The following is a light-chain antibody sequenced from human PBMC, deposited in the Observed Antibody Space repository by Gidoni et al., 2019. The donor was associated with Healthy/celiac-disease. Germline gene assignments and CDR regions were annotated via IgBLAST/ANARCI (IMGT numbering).Light chain of an antibody. J-gene: IGKJ1*01. CDR3: QQSYSTPST. CDR2: AAS. Sequence: DIQMTQSPSSLSASVGDRVTITCRASQSSSSYLNWYQQKPGKAPKLLIYAASSLQSGVPSRFSGSGSGTDFTLNISSPQPEDFATYYCQQSYSTPSTFGQGTKVEIK. V-gene: IGKV1-39*01. CDR1: QSSSSY.